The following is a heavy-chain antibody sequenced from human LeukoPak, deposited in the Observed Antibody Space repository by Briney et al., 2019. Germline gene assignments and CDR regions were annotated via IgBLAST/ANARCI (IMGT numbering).Heavy chain of an antibody. CDR2: INHSGST. J-gene: IGHJ4*02. CDR1: GGSFSGYY. V-gene: IGHV4-34*01. Sequence: SETLSLTCAVYGGSFSGYYWSWIRQPPGKGLEWIGEINHSGSTNYNPSLESRVTISVVTSKNQFSLKLSSVTAADTAVYYCVNENSSGWYVDYWGQGALVTVSS. CDR3: VNENSSGWYVDY. D-gene: IGHD6-19*01.